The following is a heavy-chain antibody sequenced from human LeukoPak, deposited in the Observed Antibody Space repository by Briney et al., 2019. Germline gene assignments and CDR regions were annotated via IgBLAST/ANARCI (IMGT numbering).Heavy chain of an antibody. CDR1: GYSFTSYW. D-gene: IGHD5-24*01. V-gene: IGHV5-51*01. CDR2: IYPGDSDT. CDR3: ARMAGDGYNPFDPLIDY. Sequence: GESLKISCKGSGYSFTSYWIGWVRQMPGKGLGWMGIIYPGDSDTRYSPPFQGQVTISADKSISTAYLQWSSLKASDTAMYYCARMAGDGYNPFDPLIDYWGQGTLVTVSS. J-gene: IGHJ4*02.